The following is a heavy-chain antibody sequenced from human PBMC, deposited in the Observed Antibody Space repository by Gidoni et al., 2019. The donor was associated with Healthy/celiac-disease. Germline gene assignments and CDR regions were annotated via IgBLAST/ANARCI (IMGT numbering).Heavy chain of an antibody. J-gene: IGHJ4*02. V-gene: IGHV4-39*01. D-gene: IGHD4-17*01. CDR3: ARHDYGDMYYFDY. CDR2: IYYSGST. CDR1: GGSISSSSYY. Sequence: QLQLQESGPGLVKPSETLSLTCPVSGGSISSSSYYWGWIRQPPGKGLEWIGSIYYSGSTYYNPSLKSRVTISVDTSKNQFSLKLSSVTAADTAVYYCARHDYGDMYYFDYWGQGTLVTVSS.